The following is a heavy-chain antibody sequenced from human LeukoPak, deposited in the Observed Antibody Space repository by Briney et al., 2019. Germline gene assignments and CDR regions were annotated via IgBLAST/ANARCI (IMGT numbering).Heavy chain of an antibody. Sequence: SETLSLTCAVSGGSISSTNWWSWVRQPPGKGLEWIGEIYRSGTTNYKPSPKSRVTISLDKSRNHFSLKLSSVTAADTAVYYCARAVLRGFLDYWGQGTLVTVSS. J-gene: IGHJ4*02. D-gene: IGHD3-10*01. CDR1: GGSISSTNW. CDR2: IYRSGTT. CDR3: ARAVLRGFLDY. V-gene: IGHV4-4*02.